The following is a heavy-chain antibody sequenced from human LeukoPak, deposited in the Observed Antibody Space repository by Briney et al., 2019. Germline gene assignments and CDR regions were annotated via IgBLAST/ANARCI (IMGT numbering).Heavy chain of an antibody. V-gene: IGHV4-59*01. Sequence: SETLSLTCTVSGGSISGYYWSWIRQPPGKGLEWIGYIYYSGSTNYNPSLKSRVTISVDTSKNQFSLKLSSVTAADTAVYYCAREANPYYYDAEGVFDPWGQGTLVTVSS. D-gene: IGHD3-22*01. J-gene: IGHJ5*02. CDR3: AREANPYYYDAEGVFDP. CDR2: IYYSGST. CDR1: GGSISGYY.